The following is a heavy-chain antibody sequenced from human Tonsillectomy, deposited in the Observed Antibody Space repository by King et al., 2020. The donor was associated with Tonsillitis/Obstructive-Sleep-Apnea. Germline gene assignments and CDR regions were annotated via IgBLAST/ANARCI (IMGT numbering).Heavy chain of an antibody. D-gene: IGHD1-26*01. Sequence: QLVQSGGGLVQPGGSLRLSCAASGFTFSNYAMSWVRQAPGKGLEWVSVITGSGGSTYDADSVKGRFTISRDNSKNTLYLQMNSLRAEDTAVYYCGKGGYSGTGGGWIDYWGQGALVTVSS. J-gene: IGHJ4*02. V-gene: IGHV3-23*04. CDR2: ITGSGGST. CDR3: GKGGYSGTGGGWIDY. CDR1: GFTFSNYA.